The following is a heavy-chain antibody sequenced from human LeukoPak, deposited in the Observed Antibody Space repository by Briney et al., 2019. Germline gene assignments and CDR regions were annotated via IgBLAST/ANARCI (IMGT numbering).Heavy chain of an antibody. CDR1: GGSISSSSYY. Sequence: SETLSLTCTVSGGSISSSSYYWGWIRQPPGKGLEWIGSIYYSGSTNYNPSLKSRVTISVDTSKNQFSLKLSSVTAADTAVFYCARALGTSFDYWGQGTLVTVPS. J-gene: IGHJ4*02. V-gene: IGHV4-39*07. D-gene: IGHD3-16*01. CDR2: IYYSGST. CDR3: ARALGTSFDY.